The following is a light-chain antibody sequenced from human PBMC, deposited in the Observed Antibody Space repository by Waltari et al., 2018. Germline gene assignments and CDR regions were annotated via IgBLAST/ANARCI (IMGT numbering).Light chain of an antibody. CDR2: GGS. V-gene: IGKV3D-15*01. J-gene: IGKJ4*01. CDR3: QQYNNWPLT. CDR1: QSVSSK. Sequence: EIVMTQSPVTLSVSPGEGATLSCKASQSVSSKLAWYGQKPGQPPRLLIYGGSTRAPGIPARFSGSGSGTEFTLTISSLQSEDFAVYYCQQYNNWPLTFGGGTKVEIK.